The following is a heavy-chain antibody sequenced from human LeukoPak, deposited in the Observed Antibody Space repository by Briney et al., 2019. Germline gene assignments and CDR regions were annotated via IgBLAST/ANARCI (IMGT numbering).Heavy chain of an antibody. CDR3: ARADPDDYTDYFDY. CDR2: IIPIFGTA. V-gene: IGHV1-69*01. D-gene: IGHD5-12*01. CDR1: VGTFSSDV. J-gene: IGHJ4*02. Sequence: SVKVSCKAPVGTFSSDVISWVRHAPVQGLEWMGGIIPIFGTANYAQKFQGRVTITADESTSTAYMELSSLRSEDTAVYYCARADPDDYTDYFDYWGQGTLVTVSS.